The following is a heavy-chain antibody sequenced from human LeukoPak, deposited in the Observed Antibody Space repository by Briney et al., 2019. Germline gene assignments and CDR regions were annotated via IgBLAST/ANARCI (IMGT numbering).Heavy chain of an antibody. CDR2: ITGSGGST. V-gene: IGHV3-23*01. D-gene: IGHD3-22*01. CDR3: AKDVGIVSQH. J-gene: IGHJ1*01. Sequence: GGSLRLSCAASGFTFSSYAMSWVRQAPGKGLEWVSGITGSGGSTYYADSVKGRFTVSRDNYKNTLYLQMNSLRAEDTAVYYCAKDVGIVSQHWGQGTLVTVSS. CDR1: GFTFSSYA.